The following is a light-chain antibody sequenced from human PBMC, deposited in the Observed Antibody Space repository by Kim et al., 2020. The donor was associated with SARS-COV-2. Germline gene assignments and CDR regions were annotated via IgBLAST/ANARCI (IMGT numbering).Light chain of an antibody. J-gene: IGKJ5*01. CDR2: GAS. CDR1: QTISTH. Sequence: DVQMTQSPSSLFASVGDRVTITYRASQTISTHLNWYQHKPGTAPRFLIYGASTLQSGVPSRFSATGSGTHFTLTINSLRPEDFATYYCQQSHSVPFTFGQGTRLEIK. V-gene: IGKV1-39*01. CDR3: QQSHSVPFT.